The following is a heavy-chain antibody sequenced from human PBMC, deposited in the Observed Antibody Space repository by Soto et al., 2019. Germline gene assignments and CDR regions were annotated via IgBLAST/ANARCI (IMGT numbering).Heavy chain of an antibody. CDR1: GFTVSSNY. CDR3: ARGMVRGVTHYYYYGMDV. D-gene: IGHD3-10*01. Sequence: EVQLVETGGGLIQPGGSLRLSCAASGFTVSSNYMSWVRQAPGKGLEWVSFIYSGGSTYYADSVKGRFTISRDNSKNTLYLQMNSLRAEDTDVYYCARGMVRGVTHYYYYGMDVWGQGTTVTVSS. V-gene: IGHV3-53*02. J-gene: IGHJ6*02. CDR2: IYSGGST.